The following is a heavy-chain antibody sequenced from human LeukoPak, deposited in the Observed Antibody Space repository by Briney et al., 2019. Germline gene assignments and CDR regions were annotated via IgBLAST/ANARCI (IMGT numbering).Heavy chain of an antibody. CDR1: GGSFRGYY. V-gene: IGHV4-34*01. CDR3: VNGRRVRGVMLAYYGMDA. D-gene: IGHD3-10*01. Sequence: SQTLSLTRALYGGSFRGYYWSSIRQPPGPGLEWIGGINHSVRTNYNPSLQSRVTISVDTSTNQFSLTLCSVTPSHTPVCYCVNGRRVRGVMLAYYGMDAWGQGTTVTVSS. J-gene: IGHJ6*01. CDR2: INHSVRT.